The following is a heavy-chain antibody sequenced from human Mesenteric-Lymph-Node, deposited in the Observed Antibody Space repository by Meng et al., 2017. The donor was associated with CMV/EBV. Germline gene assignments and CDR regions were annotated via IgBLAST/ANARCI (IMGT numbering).Heavy chain of an antibody. J-gene: IGHJ6*02. CDR1: GFTVSSNY. CDR2: IYSGGST. D-gene: IGHD6-13*01. Sequence: GESLKISCAASGFTVSSNYMSWVRQAPGKGLEWVSVIYSGGSTYYADSVKGRFNISRDNSKNTLYLQMNSLRAEDTAVYYCARGLGYSSSWYRMDYGMDVWGQGTTVTVSS. V-gene: IGHV3-53*01. CDR3: ARGLGYSSSWYRMDYGMDV.